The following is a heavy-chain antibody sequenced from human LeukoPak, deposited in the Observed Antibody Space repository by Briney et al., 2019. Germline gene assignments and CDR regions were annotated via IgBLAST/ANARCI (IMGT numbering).Heavy chain of an antibody. D-gene: IGHD2-8*01. CDR1: AYTFTNYG. Sequence: GASVEVSCKASAYTFTNYGISWVRQAPGQGLEWMGWINPNNGNTRYAEDLQGRVTMTTDISTSTAYMELRSLRSDDTAIYYCARDFTPPHCTTPNCPRGGWFDPWGQGTLVTVSS. CDR3: ARDFTPPHCTTPNCPRGGWFDP. CDR2: INPNNGNT. V-gene: IGHV1-18*01. J-gene: IGHJ5*02.